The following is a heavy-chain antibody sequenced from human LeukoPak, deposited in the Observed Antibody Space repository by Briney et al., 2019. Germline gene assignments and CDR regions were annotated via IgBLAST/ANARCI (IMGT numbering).Heavy chain of an antibody. V-gene: IGHV4-59*01. J-gene: IGHJ4*02. CDR3: ARAWQLDY. CDR2: IYYSGST. Sequence: KSSETLSLTCTVSGGSISSYYWSWIRQPPGKGLEWIGYIYYSGSTNYNPSLKSRVTMSVDTSKNQSSLKLSSVTAADTAVYYCARAWQLDYWGQGTLVTVSS. D-gene: IGHD6-6*01. CDR1: GGSISSYY.